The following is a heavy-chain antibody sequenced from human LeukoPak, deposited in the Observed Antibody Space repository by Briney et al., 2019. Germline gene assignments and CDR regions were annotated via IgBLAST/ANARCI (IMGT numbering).Heavy chain of an antibody. D-gene: IGHD3-22*01. V-gene: IGHV3-11*01. CDR3: ARGTLLTRDSGYPVFAY. J-gene: IGHJ4*02. Sequence: GGSLRLSCAASGFTFNDYYMTWIRQAPGKGLEWIAYVSTTSKTIYYAESVKGRFSISRDNAKNSVLLQMNSLRDDDTAVYYCARGTLLTRDSGYPVFAYWGQGTQVTVSS. CDR1: GFTFNDYY. CDR2: VSTTSKTI.